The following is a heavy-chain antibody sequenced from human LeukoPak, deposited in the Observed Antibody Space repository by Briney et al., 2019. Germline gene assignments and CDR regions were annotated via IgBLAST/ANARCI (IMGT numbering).Heavy chain of an antibody. Sequence: TSETLSLTCTVSGGSISSYYWSWIRQPPGKGLEWIGYIYYSGSTNYNPSLKSRVTLSEDTSKNQFSLKLSSVTAADTAVYYCESYYDSSRQDAFDIWGQGTMVTVSS. CDR1: GGSISSYY. CDR3: ESYYDSSRQDAFDI. V-gene: IGHV4-59*08. CDR2: IYYSGST. J-gene: IGHJ3*02. D-gene: IGHD3-22*01.